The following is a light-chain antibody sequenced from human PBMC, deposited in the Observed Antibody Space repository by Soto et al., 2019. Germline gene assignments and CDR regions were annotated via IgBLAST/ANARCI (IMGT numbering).Light chain of an antibody. CDR3: QHYYSYSYT. V-gene: IGKV1-5*03. J-gene: IGKJ2*01. CDR1: QSIGSW. CDR2: EAS. Sequence: DIPMTQSPSTLSASVGDRVTITCRASQSIGSWLAWYQQKPGEAPNLLIYEASTLQTGVPSRFSGSGSGTEFTLTISSLQPGDFATYFCQHYYSYSYTFGQGTKVEI.